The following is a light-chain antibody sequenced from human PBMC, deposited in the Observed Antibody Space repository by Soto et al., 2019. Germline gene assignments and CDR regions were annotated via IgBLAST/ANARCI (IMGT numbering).Light chain of an antibody. CDR1: QSVSSY. Sequence: EIVLTQSPATLSLSPGERATLSCRASQSVSSYLAWYQQKPGQAPRLLIYDASNRATGIPARFSGSGSGTDFNLTISSLDPEDFAVYYCQQRSNWPPPFTFGPGTKVDIK. J-gene: IGKJ3*01. CDR2: DAS. V-gene: IGKV3-11*01. CDR3: QQRSNWPPPFT.